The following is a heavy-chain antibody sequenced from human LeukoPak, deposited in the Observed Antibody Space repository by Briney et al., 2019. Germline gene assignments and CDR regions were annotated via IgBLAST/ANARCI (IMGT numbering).Heavy chain of an antibody. D-gene: IGHD2-21*01. J-gene: IGHJ5*02. CDR1: GFTFSAYW. CDR3: ARATASNWFDP. Sequence: GGSLRLSCAASGFTFSAYWMSWVRQAPGKGLEWVASIKEDGSEKQYVDSVKGRFTISGDNAKNSLHLEMNSLRAEDTAIYYCARATASNWFDPWGQGTLVTVSS. CDR2: IKEDGSEK. V-gene: IGHV3-7*01.